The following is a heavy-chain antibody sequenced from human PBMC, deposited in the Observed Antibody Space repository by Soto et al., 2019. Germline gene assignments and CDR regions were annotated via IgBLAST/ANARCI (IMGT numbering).Heavy chain of an antibody. J-gene: IGHJ6*02. Sequence: XGSLRLSCAASGFTFSSNYMSWVRQAPGKGLEWVSVIYSGVSTYYADSVKGRFTISRDNSKNTLYLQMNSLRAEDTAVYYCARARDFWPGYSQVDYYGMDVCGQRTTVTVSS. CDR1: GFTFSSNY. CDR3: ARARDFWPGYSQVDYYGMDV. V-gene: IGHV3-53*01. D-gene: IGHD3-3*01. CDR2: IYSGVST.